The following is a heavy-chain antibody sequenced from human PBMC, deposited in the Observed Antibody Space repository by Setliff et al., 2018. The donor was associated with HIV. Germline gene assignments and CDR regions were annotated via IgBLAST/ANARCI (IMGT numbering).Heavy chain of an antibody. CDR1: GFTFSAYS. CDR2: ISDTGNIV. V-gene: IGHV3-48*01. J-gene: IGHJ1*01. Sequence: PGGSLRLSCAGSGFTFSAYSMNWVRQTPGKGLEWVAYISDTGNIVYYADSVRGRFTISRDDARISLYLQMNSLRVEDTAVYFCARSAQDCSSTRCFPDKYFQHWGRGTLVTVS. D-gene: IGHD2-2*01. CDR3: ARSAQDCSSTRCFPDKYFQH.